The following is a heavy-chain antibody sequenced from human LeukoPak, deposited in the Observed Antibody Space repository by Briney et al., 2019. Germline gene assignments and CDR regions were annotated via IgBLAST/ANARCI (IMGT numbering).Heavy chain of an antibody. CDR3: ATAGHCSGGSCSDWFDP. V-gene: IGHV1-2*02. Sequence: NYIHWLQGRVTMTRDTSIGTAYMELSSLRSDDTAVYYCATAGHCSGGSCSDWFDPWGQGTLVTVSS. D-gene: IGHD2-15*01. J-gene: IGHJ5*02.